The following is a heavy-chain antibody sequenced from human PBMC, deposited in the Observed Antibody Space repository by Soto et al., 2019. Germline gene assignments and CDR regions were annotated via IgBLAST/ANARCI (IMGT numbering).Heavy chain of an antibody. CDR1: GAPISSYY. CDR3: ARYYYDSSGYRFDY. V-gene: IGHV4-4*07. Sequence: SGAPISSYYWSWFRQPAGKGLEWIGRIYTSGSTNYNPSLKSRVTMSVDTSKNQFSLKLSSVTAADTAVYYCARYYYDSSGYRFDYWGQGTLVTVSS. J-gene: IGHJ4*02. D-gene: IGHD3-22*01. CDR2: IYTSGST.